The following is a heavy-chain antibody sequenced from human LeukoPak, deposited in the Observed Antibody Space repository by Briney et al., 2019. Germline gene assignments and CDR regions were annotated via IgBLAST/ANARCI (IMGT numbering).Heavy chain of an antibody. CDR2: INPNSGGT. J-gene: IGHJ5*02. D-gene: IGHD3-22*01. Sequence: ASVKVSCKASGYTFTGYYMHWVRQAPGQGLEWMGRINPNSGGTNYAQKFQGRVTMTRDTSIGTAYMELSRLRSDDTAVYYCARVPTRGYYYDSSGYYYVSWGQGTLVTVSS. V-gene: IGHV1-2*06. CDR1: GYTFTGYY. CDR3: ARVPTRGYYYDSSGYYYVS.